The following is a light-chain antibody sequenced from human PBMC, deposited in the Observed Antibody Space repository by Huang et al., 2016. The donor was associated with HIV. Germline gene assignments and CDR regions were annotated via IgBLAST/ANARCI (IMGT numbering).Light chain of an antibody. CDR1: QSIKSN. J-gene: IGKJ1*01. CDR3: QQYDYWPPVT. Sequence: IVMTQSPVTLSVSPGERAALSCRAGQSIKSNFAWYQQNPGQAPRLLIYGASTRATGGPVRFSGSWSATEFTLTINNLQSDDCAVYYCQQYDYWPPVTFGQGTKV. V-gene: IGKV3-15*01. CDR2: GAS.